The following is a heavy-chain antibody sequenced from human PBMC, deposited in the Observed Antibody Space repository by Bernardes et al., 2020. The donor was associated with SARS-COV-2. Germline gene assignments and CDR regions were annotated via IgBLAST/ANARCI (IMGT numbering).Heavy chain of an antibody. V-gene: IGHV4-34*01. CDR3: ARGRNVTADIAARDYYYMDV. J-gene: IGHJ6*03. Sequence: SETLSLTCAVYGGSFSGYYWSWIRQPPGKGLEWIGEINHSGSTNYNPSLKSRVTISVDTSKNQFSLKLSSVTAADTAVYYCARGRNVTADIAARDYYYMDVWGKGTTVTVSS. CDR2: INHSGST. D-gene: IGHD6-6*01. CDR1: GGSFSGYY.